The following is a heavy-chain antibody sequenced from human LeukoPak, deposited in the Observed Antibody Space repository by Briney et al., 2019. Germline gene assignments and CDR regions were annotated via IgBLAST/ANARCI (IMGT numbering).Heavy chain of an antibody. V-gene: IGHV3-33*01. CDR3: ARESNWNYAFDY. CDR2: IRPDGVEK. D-gene: IGHD1-7*01. J-gene: IGHJ4*02. Sequence: PGRSLRLSCAASGLTPSNSMMHWIRQAPGEGLEWVALIRPDGVEKFYSDSVKGRFTTSRDNSKNTVYLEMTNLRAEDTAVYYCARESNWNYAFDYWGQGTLATVSS. CDR1: GLTPSNSM.